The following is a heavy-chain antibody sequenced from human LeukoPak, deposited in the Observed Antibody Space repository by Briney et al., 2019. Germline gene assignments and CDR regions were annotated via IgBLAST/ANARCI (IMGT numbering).Heavy chain of an antibody. CDR1: GFTFSSYA. CDR2: ISGSGGST. Sequence: GGSLRLSCAASGFTFSSYAMGWVRQAPGKGLEWVSAISGSGGSTYYADSVKGRFTISRDNSKNTLYLQMNSLRAEDTAVYYCAKEGCSGGSCYSGGYYYYMDVWGKGTTVTVSS. J-gene: IGHJ6*03. V-gene: IGHV3-23*01. CDR3: AKEGCSGGSCYSGGYYYYMDV. D-gene: IGHD2-15*01.